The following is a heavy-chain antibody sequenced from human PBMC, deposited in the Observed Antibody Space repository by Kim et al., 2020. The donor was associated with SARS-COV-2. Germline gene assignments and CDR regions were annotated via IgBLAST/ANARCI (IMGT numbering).Heavy chain of an antibody. CDR2: ISYYGTVQ. CDR1: GFAFGDFG. CDR3: VKDDIEGSSPLSPPT. V-gene: IGHV3-30*18. J-gene: IGHJ5*01. Sequence: GGSLRLSCAASGFAFGDFGMHWIRQAPGKGLEWVALISYYGTVQYYADSVEGRFTVSRDNSNNTVFLQMNSLRAEDTAVYFWVKDDIEGSSPLSPPTWG.